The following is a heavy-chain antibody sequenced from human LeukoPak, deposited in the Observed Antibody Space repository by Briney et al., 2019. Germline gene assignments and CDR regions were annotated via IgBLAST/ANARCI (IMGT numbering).Heavy chain of an antibody. CDR2: IYYTGST. CDR1: GASINGSGYY. J-gene: IGHJ4*02. Sequence: SETLSLTCAVSGASINGSGYYLGWIRQPPGKGLEWIGNIYYTGSTYYNASLQSQVTISIDTSKNQFSLRLNSVTAADTAMYYCVKSGGFGLIDYWGQGTLVTVSS. D-gene: IGHD1-26*01. CDR3: VKSGGFGLIDY. V-gene: IGHV4-39*01.